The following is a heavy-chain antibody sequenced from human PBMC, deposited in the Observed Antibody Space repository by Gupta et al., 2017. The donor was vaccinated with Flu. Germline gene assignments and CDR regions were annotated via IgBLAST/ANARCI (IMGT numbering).Heavy chain of an antibody. CDR2: IYSGGST. D-gene: IGHD3-3*01. V-gene: IGHV3-53*01. Sequence: EVQLVESGGGLIQPGGSLRLSCAASGFTVSSHYMSWVRQAPGKGLEWVSVIYSGGSTYYADSVKGRFTISRDNSKNTLYLQMNSLRAEDTAVYYCARLGSNTYYDFWNGYYAYWGQGTLVTVSS. CDR1: GFTVSSHY. J-gene: IGHJ4*02. CDR3: ARLGSNTYYDFWNGYYAY.